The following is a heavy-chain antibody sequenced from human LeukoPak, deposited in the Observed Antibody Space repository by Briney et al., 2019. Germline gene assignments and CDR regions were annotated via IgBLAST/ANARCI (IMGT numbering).Heavy chain of an antibody. CDR2: IYYSGST. V-gene: IGHV4-59*01. J-gene: IGHJ3*02. Sequence: SETLSLTCSVPGGSISSAYWSWIQQPPGKGLEWIEYIYYSGSTNYNPSLKSRVTISVDTSKNQFSLKLSSVTAADTAVYYCASTNPSSSAWGGAFDIWGQGTMVTVSS. D-gene: IGHD6-6*01. CDR1: GGSISSAY. CDR3: ASTNPSSSAWGGAFDI.